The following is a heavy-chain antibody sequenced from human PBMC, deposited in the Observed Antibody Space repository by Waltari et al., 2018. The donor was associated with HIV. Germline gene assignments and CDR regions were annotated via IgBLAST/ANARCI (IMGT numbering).Heavy chain of an antibody. J-gene: IGHJ4*02. D-gene: IGHD3-10*01. V-gene: IGHV4-4*02. CDR3: ARDEEVRGVLPDRYCDY. Sequence: QVLLQEPGPGLAKPSGTLSLTCAVSGGSVRSSTRWSWVRQPPGKGLEWIGDIYHSVSTTYNPSLKSRVTISVDKSKNQFSLKLSSVTAADTAVYYCARDEEVRGVLPDRYCDYWGQGTLVTVSS. CDR1: GGSVRSSTR. CDR2: IYHSVST.